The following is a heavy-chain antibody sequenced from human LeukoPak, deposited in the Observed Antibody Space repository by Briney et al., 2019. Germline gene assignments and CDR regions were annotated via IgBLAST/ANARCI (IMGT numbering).Heavy chain of an antibody. D-gene: IGHD3-10*01. Sequence: SETLSLTCTVSGGSISSSSYYWGWIRQPPGKGLEWIGSIYYSGSTNYNPSLKSRVTISVDTSKNQFSLKLSSVTAADTAVYYCARGESTRPIDYWGQGTLVTVSS. J-gene: IGHJ4*02. V-gene: IGHV4-39*07. CDR3: ARGESTRPIDY. CDR1: GGSISSSSYY. CDR2: IYYSGST.